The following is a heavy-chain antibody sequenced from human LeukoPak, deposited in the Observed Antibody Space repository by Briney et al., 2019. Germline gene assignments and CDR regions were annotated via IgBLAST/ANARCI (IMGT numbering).Heavy chain of an antibody. D-gene: IGHD3-22*01. J-gene: IGHJ5*02. CDR2: IIPIFGTA. V-gene: IGHV1-69*05. CDR3: ARVISGRIVALNWFDP. Sequence: ASVKVSCKASGGTFSSYGISWVRQAPGQGLEWMGGIIPIFGTANYAQKFQGRVTITTDESTSTAYMELSSLRSEDTAVYHCARVISGRIVALNWFDPCGQGTLVTVSS. CDR1: GGTFSSYG.